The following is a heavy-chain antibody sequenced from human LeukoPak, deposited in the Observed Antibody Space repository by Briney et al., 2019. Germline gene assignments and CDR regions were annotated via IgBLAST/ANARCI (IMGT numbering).Heavy chain of an antibody. CDR2: IKQDGSEK. Sequence: PGGSLRLSCAASGFTFSSYWMSWVRQAPGKGLEWVANIKQDGSEKYYVDSVKGRFTISRDNAKNSLYLQMNSLRAEDTAVYYCARDDYYDSSGYYTNWFDPWGQRTLVTVSS. D-gene: IGHD3-22*01. J-gene: IGHJ5*02. CDR3: ARDDYYDSSGYYTNWFDP. V-gene: IGHV3-7*01. CDR1: GFTFSSYW.